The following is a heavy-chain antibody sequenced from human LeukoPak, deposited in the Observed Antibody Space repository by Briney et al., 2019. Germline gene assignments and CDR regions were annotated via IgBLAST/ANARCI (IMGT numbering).Heavy chain of an antibody. V-gene: IGHV3-33*01. CDR2: IWYDGSNK. CDR1: GFTFSSYG. CDR3: ARAPAAHDAFDI. D-gene: IGHD2-2*01. Sequence: GGSLRLSCAASGFTFSSYGMHWVRQAPGKGLEWVAVIWYDGSNKYYADSVKGRFTISRDNSKNTLYLQMNSLRAEDTAVYYCARAPAAHDAFDIWGQGTMVTVSS. J-gene: IGHJ3*02.